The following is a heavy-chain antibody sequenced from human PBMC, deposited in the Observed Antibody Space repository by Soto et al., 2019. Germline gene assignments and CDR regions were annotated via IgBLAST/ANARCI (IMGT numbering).Heavy chain of an antibody. D-gene: IGHD6-13*01. CDR1: GGTFSSYA. CDR3: ARGYSSRLYYFDY. Sequence: SVKVSCKASGGTFSSYAISWVRQAPGQGLEWMGGIIPIFGTANYAQKFQGRVTITADKSTSTAYMELSSLRSEDTAVYYCARGYSSRLYYFDYWGQGTTATVSS. J-gene: IGHJ4*02. V-gene: IGHV1-69*06. CDR2: IIPIFGTA.